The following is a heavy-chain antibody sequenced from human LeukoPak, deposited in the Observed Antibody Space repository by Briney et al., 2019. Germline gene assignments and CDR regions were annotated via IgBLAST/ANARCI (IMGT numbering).Heavy chain of an antibody. D-gene: IGHD1-26*01. Sequence: SETLSLTCTVSGGSISSYYWSWIRQPPGKGLEWIGYIYYSGSTSYNPSLKSRVTISVDTSKKQFSLKLSSVPAADTAFYYCARYIVSYPHDAFDIWGQGTMVTVSS. CDR1: GGSISSYY. V-gene: IGHV4-59*01. CDR2: IYYSGST. J-gene: IGHJ3*02. CDR3: ARYIVSYPHDAFDI.